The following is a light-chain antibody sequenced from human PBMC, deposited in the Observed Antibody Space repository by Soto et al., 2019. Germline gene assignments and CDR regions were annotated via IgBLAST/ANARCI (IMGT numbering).Light chain of an antibody. CDR3: QKYNSAPRT. CDR1: RDIGSD. Sequence: QMTQSPSSLSASVGDRITITCRASRDIGSDLSWYQQKPGKAPTLLIYAASTLQSGVPSRFSGSGSGTDFTLTISSLQPEDVATYYCQKYNSAPRTFGQGTKVDI. CDR2: AAS. J-gene: IGKJ1*01. V-gene: IGKV1-27*01.